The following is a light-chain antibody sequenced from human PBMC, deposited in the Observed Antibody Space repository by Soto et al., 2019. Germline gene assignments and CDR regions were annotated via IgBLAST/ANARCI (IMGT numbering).Light chain of an antibody. CDR2: LIS. J-gene: IGKJ1*01. CDR3: MQTLQRPSWT. CDR1: QSLLHSNGYNY. Sequence: DIVMTQSPLSLTVTPGEPASISCKSSQSLLHSNGYNYLDWYLQKPGQSPQLLIYLISTRASGVPDRVSGSGSDTDFTLKISRVEADDVGVYYCMQTLQRPSWTFGQGTKVNVK. V-gene: IGKV2-28*01.